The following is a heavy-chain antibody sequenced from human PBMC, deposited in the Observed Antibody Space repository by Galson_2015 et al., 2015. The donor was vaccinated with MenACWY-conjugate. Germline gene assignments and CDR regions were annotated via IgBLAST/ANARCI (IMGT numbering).Heavy chain of an antibody. V-gene: IGHV4-34*12. D-gene: IGHD1-26*01. Sequence: SETLSLTCAVYGGSSSDYYWTWIRQPPGKGLEWIGSIFNSGSTYYSPSLKSRVAISVDTSKNQFSLKLSSVTAADTAVYYCARDGGSYPNWYFDLWGRSTLVTVSS. CDR2: IFNSGST. J-gene: IGHJ2*01. CDR1: GGSSSDYY. CDR3: ARDGGSYPNWYFDL.